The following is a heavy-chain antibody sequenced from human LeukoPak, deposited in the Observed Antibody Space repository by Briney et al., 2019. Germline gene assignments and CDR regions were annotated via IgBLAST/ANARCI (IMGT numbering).Heavy chain of an antibody. Sequence: SETLSLTCTVSGGSISSYYWSWIRQPAGKGLEWIGRIYTSGSTNYNPSLKSRVTMSVDTSKNQFSLKLSSVTAADTAVYYCAPTIAAAGTKNWFDPWGQGTLVTVSS. J-gene: IGHJ5*02. D-gene: IGHD6-13*01. CDR3: APTIAAAGTKNWFDP. CDR1: GGSISSYY. CDR2: IYTSGST. V-gene: IGHV4-4*07.